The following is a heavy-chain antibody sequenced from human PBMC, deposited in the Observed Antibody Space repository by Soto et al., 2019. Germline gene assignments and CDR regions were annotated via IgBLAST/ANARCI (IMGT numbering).Heavy chain of an antibody. CDR2: IYYSGST. CDR3: ARARGSSGYYYVYYYYGMDV. D-gene: IGHD3-22*01. V-gene: IGHV4-31*02. J-gene: IGHJ6*02. CDR1: GGSISSGGYY. Sequence: PSETLSLTXTVSGGSISSGGYYWSWIRQHPGKGLEWIGYIYYSGSTYYNPSLKSRVTISVDTSKNQFSLKLSSVTAADTAVYYCARARGSSGYYYVYYYYGMDVWGQGTTVTVSS.